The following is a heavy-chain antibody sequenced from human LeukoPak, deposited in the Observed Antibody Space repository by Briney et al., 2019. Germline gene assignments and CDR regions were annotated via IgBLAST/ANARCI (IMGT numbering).Heavy chain of an antibody. CDR1: GFTFGTYW. Sequence: GGSLRLSCAASGFTFGTYWTSWVRQAPGKGLEWVANIKQDGGEKYYVDSVKGRFTISRDNAKNSLHLQMNSLRAEDTAVYYCAREGLPLDYGVGSWFAPWGQGTLVTVSS. D-gene: IGHD4-17*01. CDR2: IKQDGGEK. CDR3: AREGLPLDYGVGSWFAP. J-gene: IGHJ5*02. V-gene: IGHV3-7*01.